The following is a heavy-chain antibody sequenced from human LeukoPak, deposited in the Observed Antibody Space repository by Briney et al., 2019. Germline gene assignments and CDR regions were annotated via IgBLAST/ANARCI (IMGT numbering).Heavy chain of an antibody. CDR3: ANSDGSGSYYRNPFDY. CDR2: IYSGGST. CDR1: GFTVSSNY. D-gene: IGHD3-10*01. V-gene: IGHV3-66*01. J-gene: IGHJ4*02. Sequence: GGSLRLSCAASGFTVSSNYMSWVRQAPGKGLEWVSVIYSGGSTYYADSVKGRFTISRDNSKNTLYLQMNSLRAEDTAVYYCANSDGSGSYYRNPFDYWGQGTLVTVSS.